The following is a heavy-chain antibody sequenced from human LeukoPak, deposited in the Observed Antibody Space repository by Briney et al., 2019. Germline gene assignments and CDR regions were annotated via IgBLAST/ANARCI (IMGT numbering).Heavy chain of an antibody. CDR3: ASLGFQSDYGGPRLVDY. J-gene: IGHJ4*02. Sequence: RPGGSLRLSCAASGFTFSSYSMNWVRQAPGKGLEWVSSISSSSSYIYYADSVKGRFTISRDNAKNSLYLQMNSLRAEDTAVYYCASLGFQSDYGGPRLVDYWGQGTLVTVSS. V-gene: IGHV3-21*01. D-gene: IGHD3-16*01. CDR2: ISSSSSYI. CDR1: GFTFSSYS.